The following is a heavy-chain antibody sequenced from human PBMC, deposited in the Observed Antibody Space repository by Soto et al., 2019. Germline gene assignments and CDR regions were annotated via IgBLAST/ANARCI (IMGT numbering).Heavy chain of an antibody. CDR3: ARDLVASSSSWYGYYYYYGMDV. V-gene: IGHV3-11*01. D-gene: IGHD6-13*01. Sequence: GGSLRLSCAASGFTFSDYYISWIRQAPGKGLEWVSYISSSGSTIYYADSVKGRFTISRDNAKNSLYLQMNSLRAEDTAVYYCARDLVASSSSWYGYYYYYGMDVWGQGTTVTVSS. CDR1: GFTFSDYY. J-gene: IGHJ6*02. CDR2: ISSSGSTI.